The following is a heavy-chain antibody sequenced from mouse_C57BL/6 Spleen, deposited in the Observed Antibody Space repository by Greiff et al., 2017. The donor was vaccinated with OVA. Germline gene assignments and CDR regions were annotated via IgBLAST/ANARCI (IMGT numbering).Heavy chain of an antibody. D-gene: IGHD1-1*01. CDR1: GYTFKNSW. J-gene: IGHJ2*01. CDR3: ARTYYGSSYSDFDY. V-gene: IGHV1-72*01. CDR2: IDPNNGGT. Sequence: VQLQQPVAELVKPGASVKLSCTASGYTFKNSWMHWVKQRPGRGLEWIGRIDPNNGGTKYTAKFQGKATMTVDTPSSTAYLQLSSLTSEDSAVNYCARTYYGSSYSDFDYWGQGTTRTVSS.